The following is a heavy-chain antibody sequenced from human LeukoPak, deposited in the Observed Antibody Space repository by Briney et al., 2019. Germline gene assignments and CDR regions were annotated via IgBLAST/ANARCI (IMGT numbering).Heavy chain of an antibody. V-gene: IGHV3-21*01. CDR3: ARDLYHFDY. CDR2: ISSSSSYI. CDR1: GFTFSSYA. D-gene: IGHD2-8*01. Sequence: RGSLRLSCAASGFTFSSYAMTWVRQAPGKGLEWVSSISSSSSYIYYADSVKGRFTISRDNAKNSLYLQMNSLRAEDTAVYYCARDLYHFDYWGQGTLVTVSS. J-gene: IGHJ4*02.